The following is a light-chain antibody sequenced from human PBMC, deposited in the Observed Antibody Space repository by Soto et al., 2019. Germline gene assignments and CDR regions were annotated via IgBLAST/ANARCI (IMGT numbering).Light chain of an antibody. J-gene: IGKJ4*01. Sequence: DIQVTQSPSSLSASVGDTVTITCRASQYIAMSLSWYQQQPGKAPKLLIYGSATLQNEVPSRFSGSGSGTYFSLTISSLRLEDFATYYGQQNDSPPLTFGGGTTVDIK. CDR1: QYIAMS. V-gene: IGKV1-39*01. CDR2: GSA. CDR3: QQNDSPPLT.